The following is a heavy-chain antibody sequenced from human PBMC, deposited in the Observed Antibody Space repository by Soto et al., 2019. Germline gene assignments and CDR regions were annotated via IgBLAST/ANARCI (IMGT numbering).Heavy chain of an antibody. CDR2: ISGSGGST. D-gene: IGHD4-4*01. V-gene: IGHV3-23*01. J-gene: IGHJ6*03. CDR1: GFTFSSYA. CDR3: AKVGDYSNYVGYYYYMDV. Sequence: GGSLRLSCAASGFTFSSYAMSRVRQAPGKGLEWVSAISGSGGSTYYADSVKGRFTISRDNSKNTLYLQMNSLRAEDTAVYYCAKVGDYSNYVGYYYYMDVWGKGTTVTVSS.